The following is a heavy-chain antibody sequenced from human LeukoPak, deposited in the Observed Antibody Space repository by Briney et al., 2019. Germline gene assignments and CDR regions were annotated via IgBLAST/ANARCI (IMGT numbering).Heavy chain of an antibody. D-gene: IGHD3-3*01. CDR1: GGSFSGYY. Sequence: SETLSLTCAVYGGSFSGYYWSWIRQPPGKGLEWIGEINHSGSTNYNPSLKSRVTISVDASKNQFSLKLSSVTAADTAVYYCARTDFWSGYPYAGYYYMDVWGKGTTVTVSS. CDR2: INHSGST. CDR3: ARTDFWSGYPYAGYYYMDV. V-gene: IGHV4-34*01. J-gene: IGHJ6*03.